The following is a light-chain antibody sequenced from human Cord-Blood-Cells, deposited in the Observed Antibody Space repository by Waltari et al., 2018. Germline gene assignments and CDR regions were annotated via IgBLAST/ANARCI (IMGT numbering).Light chain of an antibody. CDR3: QGGDSISDRVV. V-gene: IGLV3-21*03. CDR2: EDS. J-gene: IGLJ2*01. Sequence: SHVLTQPPSVSVAPGKTARITCGGNNIGSKSVHWYQQKPGQTPVLVVYEDSDRPPGILERFSGPNSGNPATLTITRAEAGDEAAYSCQGGDSISDRVVFGGGTKLTVL. CDR1: NIGSKS.